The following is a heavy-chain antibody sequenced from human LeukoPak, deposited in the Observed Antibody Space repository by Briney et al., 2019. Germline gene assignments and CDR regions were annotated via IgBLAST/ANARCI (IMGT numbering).Heavy chain of an antibody. CDR3: AARPGEVAVPYDY. J-gene: IGHJ4*02. CDR2: ISRGGDVT. D-gene: IGHD2-15*01. CDR1: GFTFSTYA. V-gene: IGHV3-23*01. Sequence: GGSVRLSRAATGFTFSTYAMTWVRQAPGKGLAGVSLISRGGDVTYYADSVKGRFTISRDSSKNTLYLQMHSLRAEDTAVYYCAARPGEVAVPYDYWGQGTLVTVSS.